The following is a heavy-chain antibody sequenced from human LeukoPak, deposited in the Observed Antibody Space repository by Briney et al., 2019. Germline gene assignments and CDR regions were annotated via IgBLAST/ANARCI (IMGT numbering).Heavy chain of an antibody. CDR1: GFTFSTYA. CDR2: ISDSGGST. CDR3: ARLVATTVYYFDH. J-gene: IGHJ4*02. D-gene: IGHD1-26*01. Sequence: GRSLRLSCAASGFTFSTYAMSWVRQAPGKGLEWVSAISDSGGSTYSADSVKGRFTMSRDNSKNTLYLQMSSLRAEDTAVYYCARLVATTVYYFDHWGQGTLVTVSS. V-gene: IGHV3-23*01.